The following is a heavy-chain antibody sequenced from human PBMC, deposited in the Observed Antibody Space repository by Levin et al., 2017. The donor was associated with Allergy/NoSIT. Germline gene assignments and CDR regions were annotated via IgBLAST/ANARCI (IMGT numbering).Heavy chain of an antibody. CDR2: ISGSGGST. J-gene: IGHJ6*02. CDR1: GFTFSSYA. Sequence: GGSLRLSCAASGFTFSSYAMSWVRQAPGKGLEWVSAISGSGGSTYYADSVKGRFTISRDNSKNTLYLQMNSLRAEDTAVYYCAKFGILWWLRCGMDVWGQGTTVTVSS. CDR3: AKFGILWWLRCGMDV. V-gene: IGHV3-23*01. D-gene: IGHD2-21*01.